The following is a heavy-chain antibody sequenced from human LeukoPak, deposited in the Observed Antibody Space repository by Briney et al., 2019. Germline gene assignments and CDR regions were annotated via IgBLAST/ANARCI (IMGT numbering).Heavy chain of an antibody. V-gene: IGHV1-3*01. J-gene: IGHJ4*02. CDR1: GYNFTNYA. CDR3: ARDRSGYPPRIDY. Sequence: ASVKVSCKASGYNFTNYALHWVRQAPGQGLEWMGWINAAIGNTKYSQKFQDRVTITRDTSASTVYMELRSLTSDDTAVYYCARDRSGYPPRIDYWGQGTLVTVSS. D-gene: IGHD3-3*01. CDR2: INAAIGNT.